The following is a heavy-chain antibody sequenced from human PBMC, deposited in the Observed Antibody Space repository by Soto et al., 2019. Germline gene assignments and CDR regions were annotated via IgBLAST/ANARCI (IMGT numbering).Heavy chain of an antibody. Sequence: QVQLVQSEAEVKKPGASVKVSCKASGYNFTSYGISWVRQAPGQGLEWMGWISTYNGNTNSAQKLQGRVTMTTDTSTSIAYMELRSLRSDDTAVYYCASDYSYGMFGYWGQGTLVTVSS. V-gene: IGHV1-18*01. J-gene: IGHJ4*02. CDR1: GYNFTSYG. CDR3: ASDYSYGMFGY. CDR2: ISTYNGNT. D-gene: IGHD5-18*01.